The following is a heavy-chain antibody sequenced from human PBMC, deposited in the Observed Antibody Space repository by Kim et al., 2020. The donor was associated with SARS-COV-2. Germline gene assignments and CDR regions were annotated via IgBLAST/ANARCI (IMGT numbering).Heavy chain of an antibody. J-gene: IGHJ4*02. CDR1: GFTFSSYG. V-gene: IGHV3-33*06. CDR2: IWYDGSNK. CDR3: AKGRGALRYSYGFFDY. Sequence: GGSLRLSCAASGFTFSSYGMHWVRQAPGKGLEWVAVIWYDGSNKYYADSVKGRFTISRDNSKNTLYLQMNSLRAEDTAVYYCAKGRGALRYSYGFFDYWGQGTLVTVSS. D-gene: IGHD5-18*01.